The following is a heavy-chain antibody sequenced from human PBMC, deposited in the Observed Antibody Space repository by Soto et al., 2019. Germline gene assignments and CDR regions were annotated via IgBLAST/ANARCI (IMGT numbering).Heavy chain of an antibody. CDR3: ATAQALDTGGHFDY. CDR1: GYTFTGYY. D-gene: IGHD2-8*02. V-gene: IGHV1-2*02. J-gene: IGHJ4*02. CDR2: INPNSGGT. Sequence: GASVKVSCKASGYTFTGYYMHWVRQAPGQGLEWMGWINPNSGGTNYAQKFQGRVTMTRDTSISTAYMELSRLRSDDTAVYYCATAQALDTGGHFDYWGQGTLVTVSS.